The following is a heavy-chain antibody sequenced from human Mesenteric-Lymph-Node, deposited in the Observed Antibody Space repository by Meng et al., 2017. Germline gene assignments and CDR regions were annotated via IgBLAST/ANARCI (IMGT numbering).Heavy chain of an antibody. D-gene: IGHD5/OR15-5a*01. CDR2: ITGGGRNT. V-gene: IGHV3-23*01. CDR3: AKSLYSVSQTPLDS. J-gene: IGHJ4*02. CDR1: AFTFSTFD. Sequence: EVQVLESGGGLVQPGGSLRLSCAASAFTFSTFDRSWVRQALGKGLEWVSTITGGGRNTYYADSVKGRFTISRDNSKNTLYLQMNSLGAEDTAVYYCAKSLYSVSQTPLDSWGQGTLVTVSS.